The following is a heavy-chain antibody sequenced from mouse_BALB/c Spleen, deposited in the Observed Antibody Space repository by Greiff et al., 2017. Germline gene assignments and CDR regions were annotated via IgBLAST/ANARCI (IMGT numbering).Heavy chain of an antibody. CDR2: ISSGSSTI. V-gene: IGHV5-17*02. Sequence: EVHLVESGGGLVQPGGSRKLSCAASGFTFSSFGMHWVRQAPEKGLEWVAYISSGSSTIYYADTVKGRFTISRDNPKNTLFLQMTSLRSEDTAMYYCARSSDGAWFAYWGQGTLVTVSA. CDR3: ARSSDGAWFAY. CDR1: GFTFSSFG. J-gene: IGHJ3*01.